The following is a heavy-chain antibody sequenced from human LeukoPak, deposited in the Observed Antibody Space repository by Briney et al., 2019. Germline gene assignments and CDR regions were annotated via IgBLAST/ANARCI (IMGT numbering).Heavy chain of an antibody. V-gene: IGHV3-33*01. CDR1: GFTFSSYG. Sequence: GGSLRLSCAASGFTFSSYGMHWVRQAPGKGLEWVAVILSDGSKEFYTDSVKGRFTISRDNSKNTLYLQMNSLRAEDTAVYYCATYSSSNGREFQYWGQGTLVTVSS. J-gene: IGHJ1*01. D-gene: IGHD2-2*01. CDR3: ATYSSSNGREFQY. CDR2: ILSDGSKE.